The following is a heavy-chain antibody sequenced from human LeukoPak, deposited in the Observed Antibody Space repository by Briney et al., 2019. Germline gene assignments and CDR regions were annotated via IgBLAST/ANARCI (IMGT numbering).Heavy chain of an antibody. CDR1: GFTVSDNY. D-gene: IGHD5-18*01. V-gene: IGHV3-66*01. CDR3: ARDPGYSYGLDY. J-gene: IGHJ4*02. Sequence: PGGSLRLSCAASGFTVSDNYMSWVRQAPGKGLEWVSVIYSGGSTNYADSVKGRFTISRDNSKNTLYLQTNSLRADDTAVYYCARDPGYSYGLDYWGQGTLVTVSS. CDR2: IYSGGST.